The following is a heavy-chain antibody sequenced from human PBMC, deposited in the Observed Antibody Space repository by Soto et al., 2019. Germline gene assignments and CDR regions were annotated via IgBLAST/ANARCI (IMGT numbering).Heavy chain of an antibody. J-gene: IGHJ4*02. Sequence: GGSLRLSCAASGFTFSSYAMSWVRQAPGKGLEWVPAISGSGGSTYYADSVKGRFTISRDNSKNTLYLQMNSLRAEDTAVYYCARGRITIFGVVIIRRYYFDYWGQGTLVTVSS. D-gene: IGHD3-3*01. V-gene: IGHV3-23*01. CDR1: GFTFSSYA. CDR2: ISGSGGST. CDR3: ARGRITIFGVVIIRRYYFDY.